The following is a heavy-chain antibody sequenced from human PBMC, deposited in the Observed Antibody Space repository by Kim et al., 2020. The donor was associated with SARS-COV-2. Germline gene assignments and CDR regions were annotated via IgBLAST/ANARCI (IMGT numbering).Heavy chain of an antibody. Sequence: GGSLRLSCEASGFTSSVYAIHWVRQTPGKGLECVVVISGDGGEKYYADSLKGRFTISRDNSKNTVYLEMTSLKTEDTAVYYCARDATSDPNDLDFWGQGTLVTVSS. CDR3: ARDATSDPNDLDF. J-gene: IGHJ4*02. CDR1: GFTSSVYA. D-gene: IGHD1-1*01. V-gene: IGHV3-30*01. CDR2: ISGDGGEK.